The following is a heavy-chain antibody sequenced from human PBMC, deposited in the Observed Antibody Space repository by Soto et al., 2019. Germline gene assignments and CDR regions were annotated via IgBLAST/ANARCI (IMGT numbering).Heavy chain of an antibody. V-gene: IGHV2-5*02. CDR3: AYLPCSGGSCYWFSFSGMDV. J-gene: IGHJ6*02. Sequence: KESGPTLVKHTQTLTLTCTFSGFSLSTSGVGVAWIRQPPGKALEWLALIYWDDDKRYRPSLESRLTITKDTSKNQVVLTMTNMDSVDTATYYCAYLPCSGGSCYWFSFSGMDVWGQWTTVTVSS. CDR1: GFSLSTSGVG. CDR2: IYWDDDK. D-gene: IGHD2-15*01.